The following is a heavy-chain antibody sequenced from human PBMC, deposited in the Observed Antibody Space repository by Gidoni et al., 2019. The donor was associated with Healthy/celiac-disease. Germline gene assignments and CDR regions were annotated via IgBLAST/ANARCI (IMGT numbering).Heavy chain of an antibody. CDR2: IIPILGIA. J-gene: IGHJ5*02. CDR3: ARDVGLTYCGGDCYSGGWFDP. V-gene: IGHV1-69*08. Sequence: QVQLVQSGAEVKKPGSSVKVSCKASGGTFSSYTISWVRQAPGQGLEWMGRIIPILGIANYAQKFQGRVTITADKSTSTAYMELSSLRSEETAVYYCARDVGLTYCGGDCYSGGWFDPWGQGTLVTVSS. D-gene: IGHD2-21*01. CDR1: GGTFSSYT.